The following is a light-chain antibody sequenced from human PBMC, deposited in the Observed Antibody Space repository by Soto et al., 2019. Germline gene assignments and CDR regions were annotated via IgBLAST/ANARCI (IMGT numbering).Light chain of an antibody. V-gene: IGKV3-11*01. Sequence: EIVLTQSPATLSLSPGERATLSCRASQSVSSYLAWYQQKPGQAHRLLIYDASNRATGIQARFSGSGSGTDFTLTIRSLEPEDFAVYYCQQYGGSPRTVGQGTRLEIK. CDR1: QSVSSY. J-gene: IGKJ5*01. CDR2: DAS. CDR3: QQYGGSPRT.